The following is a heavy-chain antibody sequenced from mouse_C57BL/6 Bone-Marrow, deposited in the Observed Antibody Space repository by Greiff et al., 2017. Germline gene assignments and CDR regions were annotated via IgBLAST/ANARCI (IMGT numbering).Heavy chain of an antibody. CDR3: AREGLYYYGSSLAWFAY. CDR1: GYTFPSYN. CDR2: IYPGNGDT. D-gene: IGHD1-1*01. V-gene: IGHV1-12*01. J-gene: IGHJ3*01. Sequence: LQESGAELVRPGASVKMSCKASGYTFPSYNMHWVKQTPRQGLEWIGAIYPGNGDTSYNQKIKGKATLTVDTSSSTAYMQLSSLTSEDSAVYFCAREGLYYYGSSLAWFAYWGQGTLVTVSA.